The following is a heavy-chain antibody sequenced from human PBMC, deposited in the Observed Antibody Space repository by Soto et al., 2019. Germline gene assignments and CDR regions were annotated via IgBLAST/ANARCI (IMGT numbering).Heavy chain of an antibody. CDR2: ISYDGSNK. CDR3: AKDYPLA. J-gene: IGHJ5*02. CDR1: GFTFSSYG. V-gene: IGHV3-30*18. Sequence: QVQLVESGGGVVQPGRSLRLSCAASGFTFSSYGMHWVRQAPGKGLEWVAVISYDGSNKYYADSVKGRFTISRDNSKNTLYLQMNSLRAEDTAVYYCAKDYPLAWGQGTLVTVSS.